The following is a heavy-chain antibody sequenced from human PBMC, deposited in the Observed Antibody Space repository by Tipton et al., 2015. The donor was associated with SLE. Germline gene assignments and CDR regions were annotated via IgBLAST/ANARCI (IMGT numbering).Heavy chain of an antibody. CDR3: AGEAYYYDSSGYPRRDY. Sequence: SLRLSCAASGFTFSDHYMDWVRQAPGKGLEWVGRTRNKANSYTTEYAASVKGRFTISRDNSKNTLYLQMNSLRAEDTAVYYCAGEAYYYDSSGYPRRDYWGQGTLVTVSS. V-gene: IGHV3-72*01. CDR2: TRNKANSYTT. CDR1: GFTFSDHY. J-gene: IGHJ4*02. D-gene: IGHD3-22*01.